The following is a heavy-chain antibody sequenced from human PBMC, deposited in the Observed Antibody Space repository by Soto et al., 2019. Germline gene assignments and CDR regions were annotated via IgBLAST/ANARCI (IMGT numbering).Heavy chain of an antibody. D-gene: IGHD6-13*01. CDR3: AKDQGIAASHGID. Sequence: QVQLVESGGGVVQPGRSLRLSCAASGFTFNNYGMHWVRQAPGKGLEWVATISNDGSDKYYADSVKGRLTISRDNSKNTVYLQINRLRAEETAVYYCAKDQGIAASHGIDWGQGTMVTVSS. CDR1: GFTFNNYG. V-gene: IGHV3-30*18. J-gene: IGHJ3*01. CDR2: ISNDGSDK.